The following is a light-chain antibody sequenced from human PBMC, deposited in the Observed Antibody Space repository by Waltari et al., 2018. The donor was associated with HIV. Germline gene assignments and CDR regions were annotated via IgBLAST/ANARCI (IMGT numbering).Light chain of an antibody. Sequence: VLTQSPVTLSASPGERVTLSCRASQSVNSYLSRYQQKPGQAPRLLIYDASKRATGIPARFSGTGSGTDFTLTISSLEPEDFAVYFCQQHSNWPLITFGPGSTVDV. CDR2: DAS. CDR3: QQHSNWPLIT. J-gene: IGKJ3*01. CDR1: QSVNSY. V-gene: IGKV3-11*01.